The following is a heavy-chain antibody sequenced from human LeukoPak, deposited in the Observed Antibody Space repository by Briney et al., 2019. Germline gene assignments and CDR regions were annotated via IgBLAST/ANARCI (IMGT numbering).Heavy chain of an antibody. V-gene: IGHV3-21*01. CDR1: GFTFSSYS. CDR3: ARKGGYYYDSSGYPDY. D-gene: IGHD3-22*01. Sequence: GGSLRLSCAASGFTFSSYSMNWVRQAPGKGLEWVSSISSSSSYIYYADSVKGRFTISRDNAKNSLYLQMNSLRAEDTAVYYCARKGGYYYDSSGYPDYWGQGTLVTVSS. CDR2: ISSSSSYI. J-gene: IGHJ4*02.